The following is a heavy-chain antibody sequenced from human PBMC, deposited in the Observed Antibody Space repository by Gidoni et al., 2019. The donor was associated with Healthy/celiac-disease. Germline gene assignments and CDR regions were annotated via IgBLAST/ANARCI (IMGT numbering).Heavy chain of an antibody. D-gene: IGHD2-21*01. CDR3: ARAGDRPFDY. CDR2: IYYSGST. V-gene: IGHV4-59*01. CDR1: GGSISSYY. Sequence: QVQLQESGPGLVKPSETLSLTCTVSGGSISSYYWSWIRQPPGKGLEWIWYIYYSGSTNYNPSLKSRVTISVDTSKNQFSLKLSSLTAADTAVYYCARAGDRPFDYWGQGTLVTVSS. J-gene: IGHJ4*02.